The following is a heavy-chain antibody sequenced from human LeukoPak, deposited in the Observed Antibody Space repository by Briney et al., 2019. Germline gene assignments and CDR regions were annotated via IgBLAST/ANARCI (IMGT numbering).Heavy chain of an antibody. CDR3: TTDSFAPIDSSSWYHDYFDY. V-gene: IGHV3-15*01. D-gene: IGHD6-13*01. J-gene: IGHJ4*02. Sequence: GRSLRLSCAASGFTFSNAWMSWVRQAPGKGLEWVGRIKSKTDGGTTDYAAPVKGRFTISRDDSKNTLYLQMNSLKTEDTAVYYCTTDSFAPIDSSSWYHDYFDYWGQGTLVTVSS. CDR2: IKSKTDGGTT. CDR1: GFTFSNAW.